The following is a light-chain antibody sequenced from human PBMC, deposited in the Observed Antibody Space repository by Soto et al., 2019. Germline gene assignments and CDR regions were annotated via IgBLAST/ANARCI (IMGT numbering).Light chain of an antibody. CDR1: SDNY. Sequence: QSALTQPASLSGSPGQSITISCTGTSDNYVSWYQQHPGKVPNLMIYGVTNRPSGVSDRFSGSKSGNTASLTISGLQTEDEADYYFSSYTNSRTLLFGAGTKRTVL. V-gene: IGLV2-14*01. J-gene: IGLJ1*01. CDR3: SSYTNSRTLL. CDR2: GVT.